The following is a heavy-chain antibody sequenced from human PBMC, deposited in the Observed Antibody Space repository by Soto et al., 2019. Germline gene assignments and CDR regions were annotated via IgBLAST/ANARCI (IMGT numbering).Heavy chain of an antibody. D-gene: IGHD1-1*01. CDR1: GYTFTSYA. V-gene: IGHV1-18*01. J-gene: IGHJ4*02. Sequence: QVQLVQSGAEVKKPGASVKVSCKASGYTFTSYAISWMRQAPGQGLEWMGWISAHNGNTKYAQKLQGRVTMTTDTSTSTAYMDLRVLRSDDTAVYYWARDVNSWTFDYWGQGTLVSVSS. CDR3: ARDVNSWTFDY. CDR2: ISAHNGNT.